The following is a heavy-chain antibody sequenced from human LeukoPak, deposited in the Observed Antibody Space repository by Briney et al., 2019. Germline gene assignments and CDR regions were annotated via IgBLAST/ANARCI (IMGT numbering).Heavy chain of an antibody. CDR2: INPMFSTA. V-gene: IGHV1-69*05. D-gene: IGHD3-22*01. CDR1: GDTFSNYA. CDR3: ARAPYSYSDITGQHRGPFDY. J-gene: IGHJ4*02. Sequence: SVKVSCKASGDTFSNYAINWVRQAPGQGLEWMGGINPMFSTANYAQKVQGRVTITTDESTSTSYMELSSLRSDDTAVFYCARAPYSYSDITGQHRGPFDYWGQGTLVTVSS.